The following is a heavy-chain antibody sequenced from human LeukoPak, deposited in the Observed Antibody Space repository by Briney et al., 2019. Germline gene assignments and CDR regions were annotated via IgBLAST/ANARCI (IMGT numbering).Heavy chain of an antibody. CDR3: ARGDILTGYYQPPCYYYGMDV. D-gene: IGHD3-9*01. CDR1: GYTFTGYY. CDR2: INPNSGGT. J-gene: IGHJ6*02. Sequence: GASVKVSCKASGYTFTGYYMHWVRQAPGQGLEWMGWINPNSGGTNYAQKFQGRVTMTRDTSISTAYMELSRLRSDDTAVYYCARGDILTGYYQPPCYYYGMDVWGQGTRVTVSS. V-gene: IGHV1-2*02.